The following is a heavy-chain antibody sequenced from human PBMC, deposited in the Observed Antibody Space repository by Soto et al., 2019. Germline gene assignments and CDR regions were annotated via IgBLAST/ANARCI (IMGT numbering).Heavy chain of an antibody. CDR1: GFTFSSYA. Sequence: QVQLVESGGGVVQPGRSLRLSCAASGFTFSSYAMHWVRQAPGKGLEWVAVISYDGSNKYYADSVKGRFTISRDNSKNTLYLQMNSLRAEDTAVYYCARVMGLYDSSGYYSFDYWGQGTLVTVSS. J-gene: IGHJ4*02. V-gene: IGHV3-30-3*01. CDR2: ISYDGSNK. D-gene: IGHD3-22*01. CDR3: ARVMGLYDSSGYYSFDY.